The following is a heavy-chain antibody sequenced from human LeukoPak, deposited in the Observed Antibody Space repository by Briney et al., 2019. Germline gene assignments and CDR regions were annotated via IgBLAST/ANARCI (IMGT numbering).Heavy chain of an antibody. J-gene: IGHJ4*02. D-gene: IGHD3-22*01. CDR2: IIPILGIA. CDR1: GYIFTDYY. Sequence: ASVKVSCKASGYIFTDYYINWVRQAPGQGLEWMGRIIPILGIANYAQKFQGRVTITADKSTSTAYMELSSLRSEDTAVYYCARDPDYYDSSGLLFWGQGTLVTVSS. V-gene: IGHV1-69*04. CDR3: ARDPDYYDSSGLLF.